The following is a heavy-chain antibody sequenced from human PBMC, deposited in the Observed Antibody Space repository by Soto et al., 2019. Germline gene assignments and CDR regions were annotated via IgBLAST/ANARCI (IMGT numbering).Heavy chain of an antibody. D-gene: IGHD1-1*01. CDR1: GGSISSYY. CDR2: IYYSGST. V-gene: IGHV4-59*08. Sequence: PSETLYLTCTVSGGSISSYYWSWIRQPPGKGLEWIGYIYYSGSTNYNPSLKSRVTISVDTSKNQFSLKLSSVTAADTAVYYCARRYGYSFDYWGQGTLATVSS. J-gene: IGHJ4*02. CDR3: ARRYGYSFDY.